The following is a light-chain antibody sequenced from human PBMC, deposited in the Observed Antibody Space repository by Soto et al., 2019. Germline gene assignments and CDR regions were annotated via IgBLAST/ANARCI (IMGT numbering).Light chain of an antibody. J-gene: IGLJ3*02. V-gene: IGLV2-14*01. CDR3: AAWDDSLSGWV. CDR2: EVR. Sequence: QSVLTQPASVSGSAGQSITISCSGTMRDVGAYNLVSWYQQHPGTAPKLIIYEVRNRPSGISSRFSGSKSGTSASLAISGLRSEDETDYYCAAWDDSLSGWVFGGGTKLTVL. CDR1: MRDVGAYNL.